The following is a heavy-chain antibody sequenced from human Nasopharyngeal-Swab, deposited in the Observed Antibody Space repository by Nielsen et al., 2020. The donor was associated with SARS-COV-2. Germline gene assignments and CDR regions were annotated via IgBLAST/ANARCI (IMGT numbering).Heavy chain of an antibody. CDR2: VSHTGMT. V-gene: IGHV4-34*01. CDR3: ARGGYQLLLRNYYYGMDV. D-gene: IGHD2-15*01. J-gene: IGHJ6*02. Sequence: SDTLSLTCAVHVGSFSGYYWSWVRQPPGKGLEWIVEVSHTGMTNNNPSLQSRVTMSVDTSKNQFSRTLSSVTAADTAVYYCARGGYQLLLRNYYYGMDVWSQGTTVTVSS. CDR1: VGSFSGYY.